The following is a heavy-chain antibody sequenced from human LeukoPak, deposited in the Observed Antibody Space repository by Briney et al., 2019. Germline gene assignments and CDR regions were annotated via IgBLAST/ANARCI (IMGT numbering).Heavy chain of an antibody. CDR2: INPNSGGT. Sequence: ASVKVSCKASGYTFTSYYMHWVRQAPGQGLEWMGWINPNSGGTNYAQKFQGRVTMTRDTSISTAYMELSRLRSDDTAVYYCARARDYGDYYNWFDPWGQGTLVTVSS. V-gene: IGHV1-2*02. J-gene: IGHJ5*02. D-gene: IGHD4-17*01. CDR3: ARARDYGDYYNWFDP. CDR1: GYTFTSYY.